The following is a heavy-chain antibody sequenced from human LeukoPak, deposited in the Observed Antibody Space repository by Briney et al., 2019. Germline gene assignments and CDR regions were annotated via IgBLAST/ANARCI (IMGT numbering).Heavy chain of an antibody. Sequence: GGSLRLSCAASGFTFSTFEMTWVRQAPGKGLEWVSGISVSGGTTYYADSVKGRFSISRDNSKNTMYLQMNSLRAEDTAVYYCAKVLPSTSSPDPWGQGTLVTVSS. J-gene: IGHJ5*02. D-gene: IGHD6-6*01. CDR1: GFTFSTFE. CDR3: AKVLPSTSSPDP. CDR2: ISVSGGTT. V-gene: IGHV3-23*01.